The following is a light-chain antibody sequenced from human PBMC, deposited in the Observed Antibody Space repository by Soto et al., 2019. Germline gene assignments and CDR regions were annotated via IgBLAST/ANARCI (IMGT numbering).Light chain of an antibody. J-gene: IGKJ5*01. CDR3: QPHLDLSPT. Sequence: DIQMTQSPSSLSASVGDRVTITCQASQDIRNFLNWYQQKPGKAPKLLISDASSLEAGVPQRFSGSGFGTDFTLAISSLQAEDFATYFCQPHLDLSPTVGPGTRLEIK. CDR1: QDIRNF. V-gene: IGKV1-33*01. CDR2: DAS.